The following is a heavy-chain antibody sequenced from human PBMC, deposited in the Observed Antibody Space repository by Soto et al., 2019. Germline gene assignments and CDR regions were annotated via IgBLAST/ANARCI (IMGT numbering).Heavy chain of an antibody. CDR2: ISGSGGST. CDR3: AKDLEVFWSGYYQRSY. D-gene: IGHD3-3*01. CDR1: GFTFSSYA. J-gene: IGHJ4*02. Sequence: EVQLLESGGGLVQPGGSLRLSCAASGFTFSSYAMSWVRQAPGKGLEWVSAISGSGGSTYYADSVKGRFTISRDNSKNTLYLQMNSLRAEDTAVYYCAKDLEVFWSGYYQRSYWGQGTLVTVSS. V-gene: IGHV3-23*01.